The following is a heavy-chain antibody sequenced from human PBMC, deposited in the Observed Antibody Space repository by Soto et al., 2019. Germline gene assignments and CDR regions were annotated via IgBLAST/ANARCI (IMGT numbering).Heavy chain of an antibody. CDR1: GGYISSSSYY. Sequence: SQTQSLICTVCGGYISSSSYYWGWIRKPPGKGLEWIGSIYYSGSTYYNPSLKSRVTISVDTSKNQFSLKLSSVTAADTAVYYCARHLGVTAYSSSSFVDYGMDVWGQGTTVTVSS. V-gene: IGHV4-39*01. CDR3: ARHLGVTAYSSSSFVDYGMDV. D-gene: IGHD6-6*01. J-gene: IGHJ6*02. CDR2: IYYSGST.